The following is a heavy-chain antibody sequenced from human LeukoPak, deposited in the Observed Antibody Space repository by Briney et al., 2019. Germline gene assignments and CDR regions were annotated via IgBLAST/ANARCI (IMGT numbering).Heavy chain of an antibody. CDR2: INHSGST. V-gene: IGHV4-34*01. Sequence: SETLSLTCAVFGGSFSGYYWSWVRQPPGKGLEWIGEINHSGSTNYNPSLKSRVTISVDTSKKQFSLKLTSVTAADTAVYYCARDCSSSTCYFDHWGQGTLVTVSS. D-gene: IGHD2-2*01. J-gene: IGHJ4*02. CDR3: ARDCSSSTCYFDH. CDR1: GGSFSGYY.